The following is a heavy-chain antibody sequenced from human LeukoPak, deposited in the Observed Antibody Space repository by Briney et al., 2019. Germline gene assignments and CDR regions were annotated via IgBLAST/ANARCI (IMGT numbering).Heavy chain of an antibody. D-gene: IGHD6-19*01. J-gene: IGHJ3*02. CDR2: MNPNSGNT. CDR1: GYTFTSYY. V-gene: IGHV1-8*02. CDR3: ARGYSSGWYGGVRAFDI. Sequence: ASVKVSCKASGYTFTSYYMHWVRQAPGQGLEWMGWMNPNSGNTGYAQKFQGRVTMTRNTSISTAYMELSSLRSEDTAVYYCARGYSSGWYGGVRAFDIWGQGTMVTVSS.